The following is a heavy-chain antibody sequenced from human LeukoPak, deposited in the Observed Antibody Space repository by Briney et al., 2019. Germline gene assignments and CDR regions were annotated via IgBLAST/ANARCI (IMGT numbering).Heavy chain of an antibody. CDR3: AKSGLNRFDY. D-gene: IGHD2-15*01. CDR1: GFTFSSYA. V-gene: IGHV3-30*04. J-gene: IGHJ4*02. Sequence: PGRSLRLSCAASGFTFSSYAMHWVRQAPGKGLEWVAVISYDGSNKYYADSVKGRFTISRDNSKNTLYLQMKSLRAEDTAVYYCAKSGLNRFDYWGQGTLVTVSS. CDR2: ISYDGSNK.